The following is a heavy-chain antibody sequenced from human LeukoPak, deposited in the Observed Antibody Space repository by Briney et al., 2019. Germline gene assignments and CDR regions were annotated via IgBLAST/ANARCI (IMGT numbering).Heavy chain of an antibody. Sequence: GASVKVSCKVSGYTLTELSMHWVRQAPGKGLEWMGGFDPEDGETIYAQKFQGRVTMTEDTSTDTAYMELSSLRSEDTAVYYCASALVLRYFDWLLFDPWGQGTLVTVSS. CDR3: ASALVLRYFDWLLFDP. V-gene: IGHV1-24*01. J-gene: IGHJ5*02. CDR2: FDPEDGET. D-gene: IGHD3-9*01. CDR1: GYTLTELS.